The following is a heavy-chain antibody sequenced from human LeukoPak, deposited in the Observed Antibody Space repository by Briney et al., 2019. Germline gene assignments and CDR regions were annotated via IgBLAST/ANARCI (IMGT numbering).Heavy chain of an antibody. CDR3: AKVSGYCSITGCFPHGQWWFDP. D-gene: IGHD2-2*01. Sequence: GGSLRLSCAASGFTFSTYAMTWVRQAPGKGLEWVSAISSSGDSTHYADSVKGRFTISRDTSKNTLYLQMNSMRAEDTAVYFCAKVSGYCSITGCFPHGQWWFDPWGQGTLFT. CDR1: GFTFSTYA. CDR2: ISSSGDST. J-gene: IGHJ5*02. V-gene: IGHV3-23*01.